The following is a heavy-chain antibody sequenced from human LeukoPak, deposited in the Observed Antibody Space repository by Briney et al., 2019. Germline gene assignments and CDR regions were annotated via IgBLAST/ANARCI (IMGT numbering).Heavy chain of an antibody. CDR3: ARECDCSGGSCYHNWCDP. CDR1: GGSISSGDYY. V-gene: IGHV4-30-4*01. Sequence: PSETLSLTCTVSGGSISSGDYYWSWIRQPPGKGLEWIGYIYYSGSTYYNPSLKSRVTISVDTSKNQFSLKLSSVTAADTAVYYCARECDCSGGSCYHNWCDPWGQGTLVTVSS. CDR2: IYYSGST. J-gene: IGHJ5*02. D-gene: IGHD2-15*01.